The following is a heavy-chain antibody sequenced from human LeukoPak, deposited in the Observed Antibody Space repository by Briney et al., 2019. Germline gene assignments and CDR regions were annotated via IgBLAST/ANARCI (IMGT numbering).Heavy chain of an antibody. Sequence: MSGESLQISRKGSGYSFTSYWIGWVRQLPGKGLEWMGIIYPGDSDTRYSPSFQGQVTISADKSISTAYLQWSSLKASDTAMYYCARLESEMATIRVYYFDYWGQGTLVTVSS. CDR3: ARLESEMATIRVYYFDY. D-gene: IGHD5-24*01. V-gene: IGHV5-51*01. CDR1: GYSFTSYW. CDR2: IYPGDSDT. J-gene: IGHJ4*02.